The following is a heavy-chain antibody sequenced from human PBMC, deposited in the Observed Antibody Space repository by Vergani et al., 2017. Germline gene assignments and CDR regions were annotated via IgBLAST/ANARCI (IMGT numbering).Heavy chain of an antibody. Sequence: EVQLVESGGGLVQPGGSLRLSCAASGFSLSRFWMSWVRQAPEKGLEWVAHISPDGSATSYVDSVKGRFTISRDNAKSSLYLQMNSLRAEDTAVYYCTTPTEWELRYYFDYWGQGTLVTVSS. CDR1: GFSLSRFW. CDR2: ISPDGSAT. D-gene: IGHD3-9*01. V-gene: IGHV3-7*03. J-gene: IGHJ4*02. CDR3: TTPTEWELRYYFDY.